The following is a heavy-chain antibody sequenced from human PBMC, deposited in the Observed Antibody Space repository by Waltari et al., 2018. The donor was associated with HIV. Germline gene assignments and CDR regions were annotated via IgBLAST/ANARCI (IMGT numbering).Heavy chain of an antibody. J-gene: IGHJ5*02. CDR3: GEGVRYYDFGGGYWESAP. Sequence: EVVEVEAGGHLVQPGRSRTPSCAHSGFSVRSKYMLRVRKAPGKGLGWVAVVCRDEDTHYAYVAKGPVIISRDNSKNTVYLQMTCLRPEDTAVYYCGEGVRYYDFGGGYWESAPWGQGTLLTVSS. CDR2: VCRDEDT. V-gene: IGHV3-66*02. CDR1: GFSVRSKY. D-gene: IGHD3-3*01.